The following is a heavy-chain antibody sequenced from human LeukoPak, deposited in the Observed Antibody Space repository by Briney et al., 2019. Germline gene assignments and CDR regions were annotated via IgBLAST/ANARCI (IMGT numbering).Heavy chain of an antibody. Sequence: GASVKVSCKASGYTFTSYYMHWVRQAPGQGLEWMGIINPSGGSTSYAQKFQGRVTMTRDTSTSTVYMELRSLRSDDTAVYYCARSTTVTPYYYYYGMDVWGQGTTVTVSS. CDR1: GYTFTSYY. CDR3: ARSTTVTPYYYYYGMDV. V-gene: IGHV1-46*01. CDR2: INPSGGST. J-gene: IGHJ6*02. D-gene: IGHD4-17*01.